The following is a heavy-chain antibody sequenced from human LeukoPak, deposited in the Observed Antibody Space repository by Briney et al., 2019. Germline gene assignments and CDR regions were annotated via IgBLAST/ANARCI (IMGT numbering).Heavy chain of an antibody. Sequence: GGSLRLSCAASGFTFSSYWMSWVRQAPGKGLEWVANIKQDGSEKYYVDSVKGRFTISRDNAKNSLYLQMNSLRAEDTAVYYCARDRYYDILTGDMDVWGKGTTVTVSS. CDR3: ARDRYYDILTGDMDV. J-gene: IGHJ6*03. CDR1: GFTFSSYW. CDR2: IKQDGSEK. V-gene: IGHV3-7*01. D-gene: IGHD3-9*01.